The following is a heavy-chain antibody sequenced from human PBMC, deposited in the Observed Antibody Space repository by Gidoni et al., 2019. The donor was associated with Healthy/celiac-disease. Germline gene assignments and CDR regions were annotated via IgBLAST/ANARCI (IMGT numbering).Heavy chain of an antibody. CDR3: ARDCASRYYGMDV. CDR2: IKQDGSEK. Sequence: EVQLVESGGGLVQPGGSLRLSCAASGFPFSSYWMSWVRQAPGKGLEWVANIKQDGSEKYYVDSVKGRFTISRDNAKNSLYLQMNSLRAEDTAVYYCARDCASRYYGMDVWGQGTTVTVSS. D-gene: IGHD2-21*01. V-gene: IGHV3-7*01. J-gene: IGHJ6*02. CDR1: GFPFSSYW.